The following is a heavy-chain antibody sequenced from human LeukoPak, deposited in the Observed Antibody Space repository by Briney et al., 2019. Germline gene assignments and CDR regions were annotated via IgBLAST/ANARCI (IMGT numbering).Heavy chain of an antibody. CDR3: AREGYYYGSGSPYCFDR. V-gene: IGHV3-48*01. CDR2: ISTTSSTI. CDR1: RFTFSSYS. J-gene: IGHJ4*02. D-gene: IGHD3-10*01. Sequence: GGPLRLSCAASRFTFSSYSMNWVRQAPGKGLEWVSYISTTSSTIYYADSVKGRSTISRDNAKNSLYLQMNSLRAEDTAVYYCAREGYYYGSGSPYCFDRWGQGTLVTVSS.